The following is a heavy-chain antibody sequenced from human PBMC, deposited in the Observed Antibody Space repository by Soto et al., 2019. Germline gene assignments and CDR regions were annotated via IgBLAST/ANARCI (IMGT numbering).Heavy chain of an antibody. Sequence: GGSLRLSCAASGFTFSSYGMHWVRQAPGKGLEWVAVIWYDGSNKYYADSVKGRFTISRDNSKNTLYLQMNSLRAEDTAVYYCARGRTSSSSWFDYWGQGTLVTVS. D-gene: IGHD6-13*01. CDR1: GFTFSSYG. J-gene: IGHJ4*02. V-gene: IGHV3-33*01. CDR3: ARGRTSSSSWFDY. CDR2: IWYDGSNK.